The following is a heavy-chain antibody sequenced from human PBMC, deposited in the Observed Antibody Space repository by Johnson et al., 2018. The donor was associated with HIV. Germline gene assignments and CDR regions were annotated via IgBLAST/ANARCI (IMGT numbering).Heavy chain of an antibody. CDR1: GFPFSTFW. J-gene: IGHJ3*01. CDR3: ARDLRGFKYDAFDV. CDR2: IKEDGTEK. V-gene: IGHV3-7*01. Sequence: VRLVESGGGLVQAGGSLRLSCAASGFPFSTFWMSWVRQAPGMGLEWVANIKEDGTEKVYVDSVKGRFTISRDNAKNSLYLQMNSLSAEDTAVYYCARDLRGFKYDAFDVWGQGTMVTVSS.